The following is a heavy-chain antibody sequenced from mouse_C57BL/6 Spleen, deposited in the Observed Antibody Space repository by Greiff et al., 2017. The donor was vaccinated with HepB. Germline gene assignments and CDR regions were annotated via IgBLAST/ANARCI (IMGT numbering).Heavy chain of an antibody. CDR2: INPYNGGT. Sequence: EVQLQQSGPVLVKPGASVKMSCKASGYTFTDYYMNWVKQSHGKSLEWIGVINPYNGGTSYNQKFKGKATLTVDKSSSTAYMELNSLTSEDSAVYYCARSEGYYAMDYWGQGTSVTVSS. CDR1: GYTFTDYY. J-gene: IGHJ4*01. V-gene: IGHV1-19*01. CDR3: ARSEGYYAMDY.